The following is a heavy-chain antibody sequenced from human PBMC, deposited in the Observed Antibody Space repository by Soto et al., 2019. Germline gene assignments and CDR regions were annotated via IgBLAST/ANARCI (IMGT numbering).Heavy chain of an antibody. CDR2: ISGHNGNK. CDR3: ARDLGQQLFDY. Sequence: QVQLVQSGAEVKKPGASVKVSCKASGYTFTSYGISWVRQAPGQGLEWMGWISGHNGNKKYAQKLQGRVSMTTDTSPSTAHMELRSLRPDDTAVYYWARDLGQQLFDYWGQGTLGTVSS. D-gene: IGHD6-13*01. J-gene: IGHJ4*02. V-gene: IGHV1-18*01. CDR1: GYTFTSYG.